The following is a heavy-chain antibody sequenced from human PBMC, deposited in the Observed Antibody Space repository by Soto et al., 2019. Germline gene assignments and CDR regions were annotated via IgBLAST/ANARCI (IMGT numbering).Heavy chain of an antibody. CDR1: GFDFRIYA. D-gene: IGHD2-2*01. J-gene: IGHJ4*02. CDR2: IFKDGSNE. V-gene: IGHV3-33*01. CDR3: VRGIGVYQVDY. Sequence: HPGGSLRLSCAASGFDFRIYAMHWVRQAPGKGLEWVATIFKDGSNEYYEDSVKGRFTISRDDSKNTMFLQMNSPRVEDTAVYYCVRGIGVYQVDYWGQGALVPVSS.